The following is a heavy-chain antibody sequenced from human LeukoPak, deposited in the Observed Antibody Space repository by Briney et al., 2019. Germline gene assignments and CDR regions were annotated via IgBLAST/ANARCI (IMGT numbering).Heavy chain of an antibody. D-gene: IGHD2-8*01. Sequence: KPSETLSLTCTVSGGSISSYYWSWIRQPSGKGLEWIGYIYYSGSTNYNPSLKSRVTISVDTSKNQFSLKLSSVTAADTAVYYCARVAYAIFHYFDYWGQGTLVTVSS. J-gene: IGHJ4*02. V-gene: IGHV4-59*01. CDR1: GGSISSYY. CDR2: IYYSGST. CDR3: ARVAYAIFHYFDY.